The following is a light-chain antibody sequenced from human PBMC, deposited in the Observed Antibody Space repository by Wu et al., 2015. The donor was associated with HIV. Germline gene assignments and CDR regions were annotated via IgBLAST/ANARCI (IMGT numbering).Light chain of an antibody. CDR2: TTS. V-gene: IGKV3-20*01. CDR3: QQYGGSSPT. J-gene: IGKJ5*01. Sequence: EIVLTQSPDTLSVSPGDRVTLSCRASQSVAVTGDNYVAWYQQKVGHPPRLLIHTTSTRATDIPDRFSGSGSGTEFTLTISRVETDDFAIYHCQQYGGSSPTFGQGTRLDVK. CDR1: QSVAVTGD.